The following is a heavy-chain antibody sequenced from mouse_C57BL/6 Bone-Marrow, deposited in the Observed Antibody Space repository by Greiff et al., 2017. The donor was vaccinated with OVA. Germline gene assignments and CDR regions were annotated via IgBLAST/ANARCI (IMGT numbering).Heavy chain of an antibody. CDR1: GYAFSSSW. D-gene: IGHD2-3*01. CDR2: IYPGDGDT. V-gene: IGHV1-82*01. CDR3: ARSGWLPYFDY. J-gene: IGHJ2*01. Sequence: VKLQESGPELVKPGASVKISCKASGYAFSSSWMNWVKQRPGKGLEWIGRIYPGDGDTNYNGKFKGKATLTTDKSSSTAYMQLSSLTSEDTAVCFCARSGWLPYFDYWGQGTTLTVSS.